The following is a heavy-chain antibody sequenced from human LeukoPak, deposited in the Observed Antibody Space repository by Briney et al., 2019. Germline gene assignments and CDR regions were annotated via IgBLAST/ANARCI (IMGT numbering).Heavy chain of an antibody. CDR3: AKGRRMIWDWFDP. J-gene: IGHJ5*02. Sequence: PGGSLRLSCAASGFTFSSYGMHWVRQAPGKGLEWVAVISYDGSNKYYADSVKGRFTISRDNSKNTLYLQMNSQRAEDTAVYYCAKGRRMIWDWFDPWGQGTLVTVSS. V-gene: IGHV3-30*18. CDR1: GFTFSSYG. D-gene: IGHD3/OR15-3a*01. CDR2: ISYDGSNK.